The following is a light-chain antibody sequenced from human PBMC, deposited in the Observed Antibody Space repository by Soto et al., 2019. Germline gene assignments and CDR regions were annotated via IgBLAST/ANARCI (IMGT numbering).Light chain of an antibody. J-gene: IGKJ2*01. V-gene: IGKV4-1*01. CDR2: WES. CDR1: QNILYKSNNKNY. CDR3: QQHYYTVSA. Sequence: DIVVTQSPDSLAVSLGERVTINCKSSQNILYKSNNKNYLAWYQQKPGQPPKLLIYWESTRESWVPYRFSGCVSGSDFTLTISSLQADYVAVYYCQQHYYTVSAFGQGTKLEIK.